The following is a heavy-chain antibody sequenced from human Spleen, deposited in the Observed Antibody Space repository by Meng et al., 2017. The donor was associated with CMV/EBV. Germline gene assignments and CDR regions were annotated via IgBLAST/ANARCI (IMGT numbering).Heavy chain of an antibody. CDR3: ARARSAYQLLVTPDC. V-gene: IGHV3-48*03. CDR1: GFIFSNFE. D-gene: IGHD2-2*01. CDR2: ISSRGTTM. J-gene: IGHJ4*02. Sequence: GESLKISCAASGFIFSNFEMNWVRQAPGKGLEWVSYISSRGTTMYYADSVKGRFTISRDNAKNSLYLQMDSLRAEDAAVYFCARARSAYQLLVTPDCWGPGTLVTVSS.